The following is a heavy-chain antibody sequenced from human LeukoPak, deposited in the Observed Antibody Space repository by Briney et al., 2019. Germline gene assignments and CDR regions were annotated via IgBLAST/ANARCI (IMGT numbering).Heavy chain of an antibody. J-gene: IGHJ4*02. Sequence: GGSLRLSCVGSGFTFSSYTMTWVRQAPGKGLEWVSSISPSGSSTWHADSVRGRSTISRDNARNSVHLQMDSLGAEDTAVYFCVRDFLGESAAGGYWGQGTLVTVSS. V-gene: IGHV3-21*01. CDR2: ISPSGSST. CDR1: GFTFSSYT. CDR3: VRDFLGESAAGGY. D-gene: IGHD6-25*01.